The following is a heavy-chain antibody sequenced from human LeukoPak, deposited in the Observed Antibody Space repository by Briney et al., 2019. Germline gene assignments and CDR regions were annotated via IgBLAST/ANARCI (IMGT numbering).Heavy chain of an antibody. CDR3: ARLQLQRRPKFYYYMDV. Sequence: SETLSLTCTVSGGSISSSDFYWGWLRQTPGKGLEWIANIYYSGSTYYNPSLESRVTISVDTLKNHFSLKLRSVTAADTAVYYCARLQLQRRPKFYYYMDVWGKGTTV. J-gene: IGHJ6*03. V-gene: IGHV4-39*02. D-gene: IGHD1-1*01. CDR2: IYYSGST. CDR1: GGSISSSDFY.